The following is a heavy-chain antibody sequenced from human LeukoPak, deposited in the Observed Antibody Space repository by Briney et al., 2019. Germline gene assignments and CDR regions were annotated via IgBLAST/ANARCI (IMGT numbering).Heavy chain of an antibody. CDR2: IYYSGST. V-gene: IGHV4-59*01. D-gene: IGHD3-10*01. CDR1: GGSISSYY. Sequence: SSETLSLTCTVSGGSISSYYWSWIRQLPGKGLEWIGYIYYSGSTNYNPSLKSRVTISVDTSKNQFSLKLSSVTAADTAVYYCARARNFGYYYYYMDVWGKGTTVTISS. J-gene: IGHJ6*03. CDR3: ARARNFGYYYYYMDV.